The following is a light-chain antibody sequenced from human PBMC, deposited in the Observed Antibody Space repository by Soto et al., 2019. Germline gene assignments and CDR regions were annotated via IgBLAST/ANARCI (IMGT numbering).Light chain of an antibody. CDR2: DAS. J-gene: IGKJ1*01. CDR3: QQYDRSPLT. V-gene: IGKV3-20*01. CDR1: QCVSIN. Sequence: EIVLTQSPAILSVPPGERATLSCRASQCVSINLAWYQQKPGQAPRLVVSDASSRATGIPGRFSGSGSGTDFTLTISRLEPEDFAVYYCQQYDRSPLTFGQGTKVDIK.